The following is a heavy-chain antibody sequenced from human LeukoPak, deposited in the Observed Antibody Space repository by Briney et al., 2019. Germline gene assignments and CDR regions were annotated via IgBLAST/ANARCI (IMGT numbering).Heavy chain of an antibody. V-gene: IGHV3-7*01. J-gene: IGHJ6*02. CDR3: ARDAVDTANAV. CDR1: GFTFSSYW. D-gene: IGHD5-18*01. CDR2: IKQDGSEK. Sequence: GGSLRLSCAAYGFTFSSYWMSWVRQAPGKGLEWVANIKQDGSEKYYVDSVKGRFTISRDNAKNALYLQMNSLRAEDTAVYYCARDAVDTANAVWGQGTTVTVSS.